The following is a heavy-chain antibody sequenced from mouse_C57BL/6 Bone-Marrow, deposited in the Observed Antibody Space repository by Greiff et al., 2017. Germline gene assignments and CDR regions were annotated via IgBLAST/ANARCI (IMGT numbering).Heavy chain of an antibody. CDR2: IDPSDSYT. CDR3: AREAYYVAMDY. Sequence: VQLQQPGAELVMPGASVKLSCKASGYTFTSYWMHWVKQRPGQGLEWIGEIDPSDSYTNYNPKFKGQSTLTVAKSSSTAYMQLSSLTSEDSAVYYCAREAYYVAMDYWGQGTSVTVSS. V-gene: IGHV1-69*01. CDR1: GYTFTSYW. D-gene: IGHD1-1*01. J-gene: IGHJ4*01.